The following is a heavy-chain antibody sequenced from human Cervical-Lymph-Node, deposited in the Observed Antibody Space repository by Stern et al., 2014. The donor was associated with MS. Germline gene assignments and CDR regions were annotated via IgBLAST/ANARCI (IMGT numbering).Heavy chain of an antibody. CDR1: GFTFSSYA. Sequence: EMQLVESGGGLVQPGESLRLSCAASGFTFSSYAMRWVRQAPGKGLEWVSAISGNGGSTFYADSVKGRFTIFRDNSKNTLYLQMNSLRAEDTAVYYCTTAIEAAGTYWGQGTLVTVSS. J-gene: IGHJ4*02. CDR2: ISGNGGST. D-gene: IGHD6-13*01. CDR3: TTAIEAAGTY. V-gene: IGHV3-23*04.